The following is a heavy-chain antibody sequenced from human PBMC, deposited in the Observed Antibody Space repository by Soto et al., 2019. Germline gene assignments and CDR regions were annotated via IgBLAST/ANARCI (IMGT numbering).Heavy chain of an antibody. CDR1: GGSISSGGYS. CDR2: IYYSGST. D-gene: IGHD3-10*01. J-gene: IGHJ4*02. Sequence: SETLSLTCAVSGGSISSGGYSWSWIRQPPGKGLEWIGYIYYSGSTYYNPSLKSRVTISVDTSKNQFSLKLSSVTAADTAVYYWVRLLWFGVGGGYWGQGTLVTVSS. V-gene: IGHV4-30-2*03. CDR3: VRLLWFGVGGGY.